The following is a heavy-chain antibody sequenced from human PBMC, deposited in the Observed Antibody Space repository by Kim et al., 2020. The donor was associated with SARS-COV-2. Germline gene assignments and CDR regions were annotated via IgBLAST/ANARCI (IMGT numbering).Heavy chain of an antibody. CDR1: GLIFSSYG. Sequence: GGSLRLSCAASGLIFSSYGMHWVRQAPGKGLEWVAVISYDGSNKYYADSVKGRFTISRDNSKNTLYLQMNSLRAEDTAVYYCAKAPFSGLVGATVYYYGMDVWGQGTTVTVSS. D-gene: IGHD1-26*01. J-gene: IGHJ6*02. V-gene: IGHV3-30*18. CDR2: ISYDGSNK. CDR3: AKAPFSGLVGATVYYYGMDV.